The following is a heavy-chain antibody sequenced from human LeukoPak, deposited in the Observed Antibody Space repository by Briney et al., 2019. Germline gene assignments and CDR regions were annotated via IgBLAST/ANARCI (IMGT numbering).Heavy chain of an antibody. V-gene: IGHV3-20*04. CDR1: GFTFDDSV. D-gene: IGHD5-18*01. CDR3: AKDLIGYSYGYPFDY. CDR2: INWNGGST. J-gene: IGHJ4*02. Sequence: PGGSLRLSCAASGFTFDDSVMSWVRQAPGKGLEWVSGINWNGGSTGYADSVKGRFTISRDNAKNSLYLQMNSLRAEDTAVYYCAKDLIGYSYGYPFDYWGQGTLVTVSS.